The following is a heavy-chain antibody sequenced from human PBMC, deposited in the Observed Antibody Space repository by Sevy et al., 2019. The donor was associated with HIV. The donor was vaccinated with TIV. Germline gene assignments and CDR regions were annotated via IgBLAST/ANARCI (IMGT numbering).Heavy chain of an antibody. V-gene: IGHV3-30*18. J-gene: IGHJ6*02. D-gene: IGHD1-26*01. Sequence: GGSLRLSCIGSGFSFSYYGIHWVRQSPGKGLDWVALISNGGINEYYADSVKGRFTIPGDNSKNTVYLEMNSLGNEETAIYFCANAYSGSYSHSYLYALDVWGQGTTVTVSS. CDR1: GFSFSYYG. CDR2: ISNGGINE. CDR3: ANAYSGSYSHSYLYALDV.